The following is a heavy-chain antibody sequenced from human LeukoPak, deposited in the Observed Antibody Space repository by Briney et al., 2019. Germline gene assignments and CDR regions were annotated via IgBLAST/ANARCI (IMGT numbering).Heavy chain of an antibody. CDR2: INAGNGNT. J-gene: IGHJ4*02. V-gene: IGHV1-3*01. CDR3: AREVRVCYYGSGCYYDDC. Sequence: GASVKVSCKASGYTFTSYAMHWVRQAPGQRLEWMGWINAGNGNTKYSQKFQGRVTITSDTSASTAYMELSSLRSEDTAVYYCAREVRVCYYGSGCYYDDCWGQGTLVTVSS. D-gene: IGHD3-10*01. CDR1: GYTFTSYA.